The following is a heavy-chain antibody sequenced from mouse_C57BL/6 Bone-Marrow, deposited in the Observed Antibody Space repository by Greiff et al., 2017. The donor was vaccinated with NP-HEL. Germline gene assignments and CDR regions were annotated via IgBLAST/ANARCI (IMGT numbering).Heavy chain of an antibody. CDR3: ARQIGYDGGFFDY. CDR2: IYIGNGYT. D-gene: IGHD2-2*01. J-gene: IGHJ2*01. V-gene: IGHV1-58*01. Sequence: VQLQQSGAELVRPGSSVKMSCKTSGYTFTSYGINWVKQRPGQGLEWIGYIYIGNGYTEYTEKFKGKATLTSEPSSSPAYMQLSSLTSEDSAIYVCARQIGYDGGFFDYWGQGTTLTVSS. CDR1: GYTFTSYG.